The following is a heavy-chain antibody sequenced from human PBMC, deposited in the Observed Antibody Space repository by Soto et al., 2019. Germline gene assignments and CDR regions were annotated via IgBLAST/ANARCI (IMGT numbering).Heavy chain of an antibody. CDR3: VRLLSGYSGYDYGHYFDY. CDR1: GYSFTSYW. V-gene: IGHV5-51*01. CDR2: IYPGDSDT. D-gene: IGHD5-12*01. Sequence: GESLKISCKGSGYSFTSYWIGWVRQMPGKGLEWMGIIYPGDSDTRYSPSFQGQVTISADKSISTAYLQWSSLKASDTAMYYCVRLLSGYSGYDYGHYFDYWGQGTLVTVSS. J-gene: IGHJ4*02.